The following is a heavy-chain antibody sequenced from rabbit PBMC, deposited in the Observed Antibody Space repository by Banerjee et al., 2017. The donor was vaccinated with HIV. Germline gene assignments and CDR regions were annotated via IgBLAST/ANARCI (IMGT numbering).Heavy chain of an antibody. J-gene: IGHJ4*01. CDR3: ARGDYGNISYYPL. V-gene: IGHV1S43*01. CDR1: GFTISSSYY. CDR2: INTGSGSA. Sequence: QEQLEESGGDLVKPEGSLALTCKASGFTISSSYYMCWVRQAPGKGLEWIGCINTGSGSAYYANWVISRFTISRSTSLNTVDLKMTSLTAADTATYFCARGDYGNISYYPLWGQGTLVTVS. D-gene: IGHD8-1*01.